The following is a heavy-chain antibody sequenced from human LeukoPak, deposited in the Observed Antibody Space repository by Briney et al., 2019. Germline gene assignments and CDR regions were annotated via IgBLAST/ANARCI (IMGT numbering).Heavy chain of an antibody. D-gene: IGHD2-2*01. V-gene: IGHV3-30*03. J-gene: IGHJ4*02. CDR3: ASISRARGFDY. Sequence: GRLLRLSSAASGFTFSSYGMHWVRKAPGKVLEWVAFISYDASEKWYLDSVKGRFTISRDNSKNTLYLQMNSLRAEDTAVYYCASISRARGFDYWGPGTLVTVSS. CDR1: GFTFSSYG. CDR2: ISYDASEK.